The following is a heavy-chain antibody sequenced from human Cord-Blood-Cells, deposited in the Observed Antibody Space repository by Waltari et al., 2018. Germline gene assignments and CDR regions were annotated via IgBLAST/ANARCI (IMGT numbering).Heavy chain of an antibody. J-gene: IGHJ4*02. D-gene: IGHD3-3*01. CDR3: ARRLATIFGVVIGFDY. CDR1: GGSISSSSYY. CDR2: IYYSGST. V-gene: IGHV4-39*01. Sequence: QLQLQESGPGLVKPSETLSLTCTVSGGSISSSSYYWGWIRQPPGKGLEWSGSIYYSGSTYYNPSLKSRVTISVDTSKNQFSLKRSSVTAADTAVYYCARRLATIFGVVIGFDYWGQGTLVTVSS.